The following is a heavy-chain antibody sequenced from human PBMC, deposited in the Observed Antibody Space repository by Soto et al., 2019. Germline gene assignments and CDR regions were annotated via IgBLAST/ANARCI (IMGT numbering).Heavy chain of an antibody. CDR2: ISYSGRT. Sequence: SETLSLTCTVSGASIITDNYFWVWIRQSPRRGLELIGSISYSGRTYDNPSLQSRVTISIDASKNQFSLKLNSVTTADTAVYYCARRRASDYGGNHHPYYFDRWGQGALVTAPQ. CDR1: GASIITDNYF. D-gene: IGHD4-17*01. CDR3: ARRRASDYGGNHHPYYFDR. V-gene: IGHV4-39*01. J-gene: IGHJ4*02.